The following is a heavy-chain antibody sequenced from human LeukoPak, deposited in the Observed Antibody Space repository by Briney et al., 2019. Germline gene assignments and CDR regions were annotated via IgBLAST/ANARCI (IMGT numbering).Heavy chain of an antibody. V-gene: IGHV4-31*03. J-gene: IGHJ5*02. D-gene: IGHD2-15*01. CDR3: ARANKETALLVGPWSYNWFDP. CDR2: IYYSGST. Sequence: PSQTLSLTCTVSGGSISSGGYSWSWIRQHPGKGLEWIGYIYYSGSTYYNPSLKSRVTISVDTSKNQFSLKLSSVTAADTAVYYCARANKETALLVGPWSYNWFDPWGQGTLVTVSS. CDR1: GGSISSGGYS.